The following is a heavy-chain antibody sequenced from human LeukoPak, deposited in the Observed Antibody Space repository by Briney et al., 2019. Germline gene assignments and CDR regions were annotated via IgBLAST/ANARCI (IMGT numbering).Heavy chain of an antibody. Sequence: GESLRLSCAASGFTFDDCGMSWVRQAPGKGLEWVSGINWNGGSTGYADSVKGRFTISRDNAKNSLYLQMNSPRAEDTALYYCARVCSTSCADAFDIWGQGTMVTVSS. J-gene: IGHJ3*02. D-gene: IGHD2-2*01. CDR3: ARVCSTSCADAFDI. V-gene: IGHV3-20*04. CDR1: GFTFDDCG. CDR2: INWNGGST.